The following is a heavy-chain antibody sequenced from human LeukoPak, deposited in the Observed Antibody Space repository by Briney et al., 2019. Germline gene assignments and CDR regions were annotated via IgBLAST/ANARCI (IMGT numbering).Heavy chain of an antibody. CDR3: ARGDIGYYYMDV. V-gene: IGHV4-38-2*02. Sequence: SETLSLTCTVSGYSISSGYYWGWIRQPPGKGLEWIGSIYHSGSTYYNPSLKSRITISVDTSKNQFSLKLSSVTAADTAVYYCARGDIGYYYMDVWGKGTTVTVSS. D-gene: IGHD2-15*01. J-gene: IGHJ6*03. CDR2: IYHSGST. CDR1: GYSISSGYY.